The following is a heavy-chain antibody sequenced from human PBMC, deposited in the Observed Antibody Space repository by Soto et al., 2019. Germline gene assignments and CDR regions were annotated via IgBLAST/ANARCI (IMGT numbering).Heavy chain of an antibody. CDR2: VNLSGGGT. CDR1: GYTFISYY. Sequence: QVQLVQSGAEVKKPGASVKVSCKASGYTFISYYMHWVRQAPGQGLEWMGIVNLSGGGTSYAQKFQGRVTMTRDTSTSTLYMELSSLRSEDTAVYYCARGPLVPPAGHYYYNMDVWGQGTTVTVSS. D-gene: IGHD2-2*01. CDR3: ARGPLVPPAGHYYYNMDV. J-gene: IGHJ6*02. V-gene: IGHV1-46*01.